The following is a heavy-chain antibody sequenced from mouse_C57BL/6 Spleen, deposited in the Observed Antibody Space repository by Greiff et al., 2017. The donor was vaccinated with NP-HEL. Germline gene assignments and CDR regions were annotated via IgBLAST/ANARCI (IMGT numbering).Heavy chain of an antibody. D-gene: IGHD2-1*01. J-gene: IGHJ4*01. CDR2: IYPRSGNT. V-gene: IGHV1-81*01. CDR1: GYTFTSYG. CDR3: ARWDHLLPGGAMDY. Sequence: QVQLQQSGAELARPGASVKLSCKASGYTFTSYGISWVKQRTGQGLEWIGEIYPRSGNTYYNEKFKGKATLTADKSSSTAYMELRSLTSEDSAVYFCARWDHLLPGGAMDYWGQGTSVTVSS.